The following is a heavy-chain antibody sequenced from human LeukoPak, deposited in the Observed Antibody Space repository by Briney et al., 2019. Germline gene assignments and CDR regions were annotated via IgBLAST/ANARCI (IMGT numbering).Heavy chain of an antibody. J-gene: IGHJ6*03. Sequence: SETLSLTCTVSGASISSYYWSWLRQPAGKGLEWLGRIYTSGSTNYNPSLKSRVTMSVDTSKNQFSLKLSSVTAADTAVYYCARAPGSGSYYYYYYYMDVWGKGTTVTISS. CDR1: GASISSYY. V-gene: IGHV4-4*07. CDR3: ARAPGSGSYYYYYYYMDV. CDR2: IYTSGST. D-gene: IGHD3-10*01.